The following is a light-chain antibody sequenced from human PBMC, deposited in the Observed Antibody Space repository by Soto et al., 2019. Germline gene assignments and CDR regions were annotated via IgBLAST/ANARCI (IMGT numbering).Light chain of an antibody. CDR1: QSISSY. CDR3: QQTSTMPVT. V-gene: IGKV1-39*01. CDR2: AAS. J-gene: IGKJ5*01. Sequence: DIQMTQSPSSLCASVGARVTIACRASQSISSYLNWYQEKPGKAPKLLICAASSLQSGVPSRFSGSGAGTDFTLTISSLQPEDFATYFCQQTSTMPVTFGQGTRLEIK.